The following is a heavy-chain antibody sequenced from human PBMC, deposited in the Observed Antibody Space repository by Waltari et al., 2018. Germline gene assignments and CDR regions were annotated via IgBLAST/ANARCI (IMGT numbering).Heavy chain of an antibody. CDR2: VDPEDGET. CDR3: ATKMSDQWLRE. J-gene: IGHJ1*01. D-gene: IGHD6-19*01. CDR1: GYPFTEYY. Sequence: EVHLVQSGAEVKRPGATVKISCKASGYPFTEYYLHGGRQAPGKGLEWMGHVDPEDGETEISDKFQGRVAMTADTSTETAYIEVRSLTSDDMAVYYCATKMSDQWLREWGQGTLVTVSS. V-gene: IGHV1-69-2*01.